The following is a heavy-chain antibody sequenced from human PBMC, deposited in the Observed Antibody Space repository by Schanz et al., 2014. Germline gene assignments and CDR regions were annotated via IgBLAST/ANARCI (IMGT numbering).Heavy chain of an antibody. D-gene: IGHD5-12*01. V-gene: IGHV3-21*01. J-gene: IGHJ3*02. CDR2: INSRSNFI. CDR3: AGAVATIRADSFDI. CDR1: RIIFGTYS. Sequence: VQLVESGGGLVQPGGSVRLSCTASRIIFGTYSMNWIRQTPKGLEWVSSINSRSNFIYYADSVKGRFTISRDNAKNSLYLQMNSLRAEDTAVYYCAGAVATIRADSFDIWGQGTMVAVSS.